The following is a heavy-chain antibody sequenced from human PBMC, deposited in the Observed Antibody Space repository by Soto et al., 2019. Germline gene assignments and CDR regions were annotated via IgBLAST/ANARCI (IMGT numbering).Heavy chain of an antibody. J-gene: IGHJ6*02. CDR1: GDSIRGSY. Sequence: SETLSLPCTLSGDSIRGSYWAWIRQPPGKGLEWIGYIYYTATTNYNPSLKSRVSISLDTSKKQFSLTLASVTAAATAVYYCAGGPAMTHGYGMDVWGQGTTVTVSS. V-gene: IGHV4-59*01. CDR3: AGGPAMTHGYGMDV. CDR2: IYYTATT. D-gene: IGHD2-2*01.